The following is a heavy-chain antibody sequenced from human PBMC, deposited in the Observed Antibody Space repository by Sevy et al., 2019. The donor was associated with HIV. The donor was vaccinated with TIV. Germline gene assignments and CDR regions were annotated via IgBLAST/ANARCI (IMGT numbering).Heavy chain of an antibody. J-gene: IGHJ6*02. CDR1: GFAFSDYA. V-gene: IGHV3-30-3*01. CDR2: VSYDGSNT. CDR3: ARDHVKDGDLGDYYYYAMDV. Sequence: VGSLRLSCEAFGFAFSDYAMHWVRQVPGKGLEWLAVVSYDGSNTSYADSVKGRFTVSRDNAKNSLHLQMNSLRAEDTAVYYCARDHVKDGDLGDYYYYAMDVWGQGTTVTVSS. D-gene: IGHD4-17*01.